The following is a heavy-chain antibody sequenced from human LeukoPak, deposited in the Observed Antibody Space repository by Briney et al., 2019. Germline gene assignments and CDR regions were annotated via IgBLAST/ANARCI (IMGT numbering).Heavy chain of an antibody. CDR1: GFTFSSYC. CDR2: INQGGDEK. CDR3: ARGGFSGDYAAYYYYYMDV. D-gene: IGHD4-17*01. Sequence: PGGSLRLSCAASGFTFSSYCMNWVRQAPGKGLEWVAYINQGGDEKYYVDSVKGRFAISRDNAKNSLYLQMNSLRAEDTAVYYCARGGFSGDYAAYYYYYMDVWGKGTTVTVSS. J-gene: IGHJ6*03. V-gene: IGHV3-7*01.